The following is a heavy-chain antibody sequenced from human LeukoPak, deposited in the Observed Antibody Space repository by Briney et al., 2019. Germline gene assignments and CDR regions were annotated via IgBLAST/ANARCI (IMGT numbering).Heavy chain of an antibody. D-gene: IGHD2-21*02. Sequence: PGGSLRLSCAASGFTFSSYAMSWVRQAPGKGLGWVSAISGSRGNTYYADSVKGRFAISRDNSKNTLYLQMNSLRADDTAVYYCAKGTSCGGDCYSYFAYWGQGTLVTVSS. J-gene: IGHJ4*02. CDR2: ISGSRGNT. CDR1: GFTFSSYA. V-gene: IGHV3-23*01. CDR3: AKGTSCGGDCYSYFAY.